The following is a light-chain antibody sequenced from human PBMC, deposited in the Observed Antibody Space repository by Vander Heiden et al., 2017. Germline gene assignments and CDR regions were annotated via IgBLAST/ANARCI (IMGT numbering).Light chain of an antibody. J-gene: IGKJ3*01. V-gene: IGKV2-28*01. CDR3: MQALQTPFT. Sequence: DILMTQPPLRLPVTPGERASLSCRTSQSLLHSNGYNYLDWYLQNPGQSPQLLIYLGSSRETGVPDRFRCSGSGTDFTLKIRRVGAEDVGVYYCMQALQTPFTFGPGTKVDIK. CDR1: QSLLHSNGYNY. CDR2: LGS.